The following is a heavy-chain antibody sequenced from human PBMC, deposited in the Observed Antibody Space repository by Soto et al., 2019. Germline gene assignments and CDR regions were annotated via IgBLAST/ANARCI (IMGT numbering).Heavy chain of an antibody. V-gene: IGHV1-3*01. CDR1: GYTFTSYA. J-gene: IGHJ6*02. Sequence: QVQLVQSGSEVKKPGASVKVSCKASGYTFTSYAMHWVRQAPGQRLEWMGWINAGNGNTKYSQKFQGRVTITRDTSASTAYMELSSLRAEDTAVYYCASQGRGGDDYGDYGDYYYGMDVWGQGTTVTVSS. CDR3: ASQGRGGDDYGDYGDYYYGMDV. D-gene: IGHD4-17*01. CDR2: INAGNGNT.